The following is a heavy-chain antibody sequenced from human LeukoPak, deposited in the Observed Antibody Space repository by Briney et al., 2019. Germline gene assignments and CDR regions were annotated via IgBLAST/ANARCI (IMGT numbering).Heavy chain of an antibody. D-gene: IGHD3-22*01. CDR2: INPSGGST. J-gene: IGHJ1*01. CDR3: ARGGNEVVADAVYFQH. CDR1: GYTFSSYY. V-gene: IGHV1-46*01. Sequence: ASVKVSCRASGYTFSSYYMHWVRQAPGQGLEWMGIINPSGGSTSYAQKFQDRVTMTRDMSTSTVHVELNSLRSEDTAVYYCARGGNEVVADAVYFQHWGQGTLVTVSS.